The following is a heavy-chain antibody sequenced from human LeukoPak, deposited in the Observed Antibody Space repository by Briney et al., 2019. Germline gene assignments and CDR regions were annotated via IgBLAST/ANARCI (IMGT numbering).Heavy chain of an antibody. V-gene: IGHV4-4*02. CDR2: ISHNGNT. D-gene: IGHD5-12*01. Sequence: SETLSLTCTISGASISDTNWWTWVRQPPGKGLEWIGEISHNGNTNYSPSLKSRVTISVDKSKNQFSLRLDSVTAADTAVYYCARDGYSAYDRGLDHWGQGALVTVSS. CDR1: GASISDTNW. CDR3: ARDGYSAYDRGLDH. J-gene: IGHJ4*02.